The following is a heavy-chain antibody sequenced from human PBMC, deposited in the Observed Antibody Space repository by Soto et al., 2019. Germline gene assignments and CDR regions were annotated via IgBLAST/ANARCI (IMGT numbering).Heavy chain of an antibody. V-gene: IGHV4-39*01. CDR2: IYYSGST. J-gene: IGHJ6*02. CDR1: GGSISSSSYY. D-gene: IGHD4-17*01. CDR3: ASSYCDPYYYYGMDF. Sequence: SETLSLTCTVSGGSISSSSYYWGWIRQPPGKGLEWIGSIYYSGSTYYNPSLKSRVTISVDTSKNQFSLKLSSVTAADTAVYYCASSYCDPYYYYGMDFWGQGTTVTVS.